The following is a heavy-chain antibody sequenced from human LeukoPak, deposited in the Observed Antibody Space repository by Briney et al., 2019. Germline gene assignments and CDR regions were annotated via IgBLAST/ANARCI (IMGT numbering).Heavy chain of an antibody. V-gene: IGHV4-59*01. D-gene: IGHD3-22*01. CDR1: GGSISSYY. CDR3: ASSIVVAVSDAFDI. CDR2: IYYSGST. Sequence: PSEXXXXXXXVXGGSISSYYWXWVRQPPGKGLEXIGYIYYSGSTNYNPSLTSRVTISVDTSKNQFSLKLSSVTAADTAVYYCASSIVVAVSDAFDIWGQGTMVTVSS. J-gene: IGHJ3*02.